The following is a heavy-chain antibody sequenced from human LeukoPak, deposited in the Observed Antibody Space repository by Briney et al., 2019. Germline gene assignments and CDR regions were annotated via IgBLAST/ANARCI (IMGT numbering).Heavy chain of an antibody. V-gene: IGHV1-46*04. CDR1: GYTFSSYY. CDR2: IMPSGGST. Sequence: ASVKVSCKASGYTFSSYYVHWVRQAPGQGLEWMGRIMPSGGSTIYAQKLQGRVTVTSDTSTSTVYLEVSSLRSEDTAVYYCARDNHKWSLDYWGQGVLVTVSS. CDR3: ARDNHKWSLDY. D-gene: IGHD1-14*01. J-gene: IGHJ4*02.